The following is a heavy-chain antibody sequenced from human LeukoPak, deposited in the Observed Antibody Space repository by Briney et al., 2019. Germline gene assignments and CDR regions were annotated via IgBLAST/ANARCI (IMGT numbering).Heavy chain of an antibody. V-gene: IGHV3-9*01. CDR3: AKDSGYYDSSGYKSNYFDY. J-gene: IGHJ4*02. CDR2: ISWNSGSI. CDR1: GFTFDDYA. Sequence: GGSLRLSCAASGFTFDDYAMHWVRQAPGKGLEWVSGISWNSGSIGYADSVKGRFTISRGNAKNSLYLQMNSLRAEDTALYYCAKDSGYYDSSGYKSNYFDYWGQGTLVTVSS. D-gene: IGHD3-22*01.